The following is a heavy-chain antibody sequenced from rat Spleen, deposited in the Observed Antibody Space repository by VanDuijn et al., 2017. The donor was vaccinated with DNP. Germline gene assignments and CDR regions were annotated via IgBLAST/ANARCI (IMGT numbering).Heavy chain of an antibody. CDR2: ISLDGGRT. CDR1: GFTFSDYY. Sequence: EVQLVESGGDLVQPGRSLKLSCAASGFTFSDYYMAWVRQAPTKGLEWVAYISLDGGRTYYGDSVKGRFTISRANVKSTLYLQMNSLRSEDMATYYCVRWYNSGYYFDYWGQGVMVTVSS. V-gene: IGHV5-22*01. D-gene: IGHD4-3*01. CDR3: VRWYNSGYYFDY. J-gene: IGHJ2*01.